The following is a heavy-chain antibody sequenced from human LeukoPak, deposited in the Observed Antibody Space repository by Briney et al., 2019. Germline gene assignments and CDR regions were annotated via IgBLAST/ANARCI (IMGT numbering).Heavy chain of an antibody. CDR1: GITLSNYG. Sequence: GGSLRLSCAVSGITLSNYGMSWVRQAPGKGREWVAGFSDRCGRKNYADSVKGRFTSSIDNPKNTLYLQMNSLRAEDTAVYFCAKRGVVIRVILVGFHKEAYYFDSWGQGALVTVSS. V-gene: IGHV3-23*01. D-gene: IGHD3-22*01. J-gene: IGHJ4*02. CDR2: FSDRCGRK. CDR3: AKRGVVIRVILVGFHKEAYYFDS.